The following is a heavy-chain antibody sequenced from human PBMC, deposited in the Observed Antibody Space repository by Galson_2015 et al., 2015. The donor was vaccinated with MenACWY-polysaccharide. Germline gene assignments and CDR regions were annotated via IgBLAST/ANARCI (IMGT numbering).Heavy chain of an antibody. D-gene: IGHD3-3*01. CDR1: GFTFTNYD. V-gene: IGHV3-23*01. Sequence: SLRLSCAASGFTFTNYDMSWVRQAPGKGLEWVSEIRSSGTNTYYADSVKGRFTISRDNSKNTLYLQMNSLRAEDTAVYYCAKDSTDCGSLAGRFDHWGQGTLVAVSS. CDR3: AKDSTDCGSLAGRFDH. CDR2: IRSSGTNT. J-gene: IGHJ5*02.